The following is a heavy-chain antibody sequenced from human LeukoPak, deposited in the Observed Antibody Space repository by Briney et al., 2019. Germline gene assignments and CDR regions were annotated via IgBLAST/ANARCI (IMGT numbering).Heavy chain of an antibody. D-gene: IGHD3-22*01. J-gene: IGHJ4*02. V-gene: IGHV3-48*04. CDR1: GFTFSAYA. CDR3: ARDSVHGYYDSSGYSALFDQ. Sequence: GGSLRLSCAASGFTFSAYAMAWVRQAPGKGLQCISHITTGGSSIFYADSVKGRFTLSRDNAKNSLYLQMNSLRAEDAAVYYCARDSVHGYYDSSGYSALFDQWGQGTLVTVSS. CDR2: ITTGGSSI.